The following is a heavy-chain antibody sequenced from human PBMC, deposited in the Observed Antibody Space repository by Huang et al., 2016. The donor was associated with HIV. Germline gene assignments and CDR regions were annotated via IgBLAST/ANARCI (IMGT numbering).Heavy chain of an antibody. CDR1: GFTFSSFG. J-gene: IGHJ4*02. D-gene: IGHD2-8*02. V-gene: IGHV3-30*02. Sequence: VQLVESGGGAVQPGGFLRLSCTAAGFTFSSFGMPWVRPRPGQDRELLTFIRYDGSKTTYTDFVKVRCTISRDNSDNTLFLQMNTLTSDDTALYYCAKDEKQFCTGGSCHSSNIDSWGQGTLVTVSS. CDR3: AKDEKQFCTGGSCHSSNIDS. CDR2: IRYDGSKT.